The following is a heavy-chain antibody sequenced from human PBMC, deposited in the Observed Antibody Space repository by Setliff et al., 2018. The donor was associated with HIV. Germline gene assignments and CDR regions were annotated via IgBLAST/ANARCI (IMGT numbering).Heavy chain of an antibody. J-gene: IGHJ5*02. V-gene: IGHV1-8*02. CDR2: MNPNNGNT. D-gene: IGHD3-3*02. CDR1: GYNFTDYD. Sequence: ASVKVSCKASGYNFTDYDINWVRQATGQGLEWMGWMNPNNGNTGYAEKFQGRVTMTRDTSISTAYMELSSLRSDDTAVYYCARGTAPRPASVLEFLEWLFPNWFDPWSQGTLVTVSS. CDR3: ARGTAPRPASVLEFLEWLFPNWFDP.